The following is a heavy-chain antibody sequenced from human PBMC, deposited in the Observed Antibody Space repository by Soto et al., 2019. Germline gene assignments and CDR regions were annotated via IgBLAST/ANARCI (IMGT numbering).Heavy chain of an antibody. CDR1: GYTFTGYY. Sequence: ASVKVSCKASGYTFTGYYMHWVRQAPGQGLEWMGWINPNSGGTNYAQKFQGWVTMTRDTSISTAYMELSRLRSDDTAVYYCARDSRYCSSTSCYVSYYYYYMDVSGKGTTVTVSS. CDR2: INPNSGGT. D-gene: IGHD2-2*01. CDR3: ARDSRYCSSTSCYVSYYYYYMDV. V-gene: IGHV1-2*04. J-gene: IGHJ6*03.